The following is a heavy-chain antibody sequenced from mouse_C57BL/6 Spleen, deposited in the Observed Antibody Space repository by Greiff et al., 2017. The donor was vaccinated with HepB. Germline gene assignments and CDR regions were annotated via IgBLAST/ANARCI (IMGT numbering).Heavy chain of an antibody. J-gene: IGHJ3*01. CDR2: IDPENGDT. V-gene: IGHV14-4*01. CDR1: GFNIKDDY. CDR3: TTGSDGYYAWFAY. D-gene: IGHD2-3*01. Sequence: VHVKQSGAELVRPGASVKLSCTASGFNIKDDYMHWVKQRPEQGLEWIGWIDPENGDTEYASKFQGKATITADTSSNTAYLQLSSLTSEDTAVYYCTTGSDGYYAWFAYWGQGTLVTVSA.